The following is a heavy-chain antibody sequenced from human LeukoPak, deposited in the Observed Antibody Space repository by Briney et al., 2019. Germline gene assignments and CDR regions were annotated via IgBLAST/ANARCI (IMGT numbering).Heavy chain of an antibody. D-gene: IGHD3-10*01. Sequence: ASVTVSCKASVYIFTAYYIHWVRQAPGQGLEWMGWMHPKSGDTNFAQRFQGRVTLTRDTTLSTVYVELSGLRSDDTAIYYCARDTWFGNYYLGVWGSGTTVTVSS. J-gene: IGHJ6*03. CDR2: MHPKSGDT. CDR1: VYIFTAYY. V-gene: IGHV1-2*02. CDR3: ARDTWFGNYYLGV.